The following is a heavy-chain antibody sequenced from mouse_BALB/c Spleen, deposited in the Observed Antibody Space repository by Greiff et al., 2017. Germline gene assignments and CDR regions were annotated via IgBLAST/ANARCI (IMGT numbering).Heavy chain of an antibody. Sequence: VKLQESGPGLVQPSQSLSITCTVSGFSLTSYGVHWVRQSPGKGLEWLGVIWSGGSTDYNAAFISRLSISKDNSKSQVFFKMNSLQANDTAIYYCATSSGTWHWCAYGGQGTLVTVSA. V-gene: IGHV2-2*02. J-gene: IGHJ3*01. D-gene: IGHD4-1*01. CDR3: ATSSGTWHWCAY. CDR1: GFSLTSYG. CDR2: IWSGGST.